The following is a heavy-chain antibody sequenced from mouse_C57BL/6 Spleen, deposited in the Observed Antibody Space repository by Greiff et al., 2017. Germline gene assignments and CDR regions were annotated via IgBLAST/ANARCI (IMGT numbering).Heavy chain of an antibody. CDR2: IYPETGGT. Sequence: VQLQQSGAELVRPGASVTLSCKASGYTFTDYEMHWVKQTPVHGLEWIGAIYPETGGTAYNQKFKGKAILTADKSSSTAYMELRSLTSEDSAVYFCTRWGGGDSWGQGTTLTVSS. CDR3: TRWGGGDS. CDR1: GYTFTDYE. V-gene: IGHV1-15*01. J-gene: IGHJ2*01.